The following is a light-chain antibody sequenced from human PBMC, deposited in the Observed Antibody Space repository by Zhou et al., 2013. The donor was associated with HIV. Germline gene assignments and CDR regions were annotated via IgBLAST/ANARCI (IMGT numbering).Light chain of an antibody. J-gene: IGKJ1*01. Sequence: DIQMTQSPTSLSASVGDRVTITCRASQSISIYLNWYQQKPGKAPKLLIYKASSLESGVPSRFSGSGSGTEFTLTISSLQPDDFATYYCQQYNSYSRTFGQGTKVEIK. CDR1: QSISIY. V-gene: IGKV1-5*03. CDR3: QQYNSYSRT. CDR2: KAS.